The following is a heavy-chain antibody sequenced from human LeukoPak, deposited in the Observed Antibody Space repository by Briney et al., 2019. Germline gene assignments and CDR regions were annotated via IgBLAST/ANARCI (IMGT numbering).Heavy chain of an antibody. Sequence: GGSLRLSCAASGFTFSSYWMSWVRQAPGKGLEWVANIKQDGSEKYYVDSVKGRFTISRDNAKNSLYLQMNSLRAEDTAVYYCARFSSGAYYYFDYWGQGTLVTVPS. CDR2: IKQDGSEK. D-gene: IGHD6-6*01. CDR1: GFTFSSYW. V-gene: IGHV3-7*01. CDR3: ARFSSGAYYYFDY. J-gene: IGHJ4*02.